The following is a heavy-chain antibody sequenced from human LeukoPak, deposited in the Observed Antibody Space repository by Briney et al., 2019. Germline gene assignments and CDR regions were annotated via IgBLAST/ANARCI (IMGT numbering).Heavy chain of an antibody. Sequence: PSETLSLTCAVYGASFSGYYWSWIRRPPGKGLEWIGEINRGGDTNYSPSLKSRVTISVDTSKNQFSLNLNSVTAADTAVYYCAKVRPGTVRYWYFDLWGRGTLVTVSS. J-gene: IGHJ2*01. CDR2: INRGGDT. V-gene: IGHV4-34*01. D-gene: IGHD6-6*01. CDR1: GASFSGYY. CDR3: AKVRPGTVRYWYFDL.